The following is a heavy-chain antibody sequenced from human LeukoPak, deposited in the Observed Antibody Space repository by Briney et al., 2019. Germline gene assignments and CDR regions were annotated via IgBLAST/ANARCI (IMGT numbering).Heavy chain of an antibody. CDR3: GRDTVGYGGAFDI. J-gene: IGHJ3*02. CDR1: GFTFSSYN. Sequence: GGSLRLSCVASGFTFSSYNMHWVRLAPGKGLEWVAVISYDGSNKYYADSVKRRSTISRDNSKNTLYLQVNSLRPEDTAVYYCGRDTVGYGGAFDIWGQGTMVTVSS. D-gene: IGHD5-18*01. CDR2: ISYDGSNK. V-gene: IGHV3-30-3*01.